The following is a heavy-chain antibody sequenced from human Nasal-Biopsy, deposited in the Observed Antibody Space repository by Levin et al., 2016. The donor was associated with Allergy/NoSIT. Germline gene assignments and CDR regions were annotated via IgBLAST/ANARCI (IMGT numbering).Heavy chain of an antibody. CDR2: IYPGDSDT. J-gene: IGHJ4*02. Sequence: GSLRLSCKASGYSFSNSWVGWARQMPGKGLEWMGIIYPGDSDTRYSPSFQGQVTMSADKSISTAYLQWNSLKASDTAMYYCARQGEYCSGDNCYSDYWGQGTLVTVSS. V-gene: IGHV5-51*01. D-gene: IGHD2-8*02. CDR1: GYSFSNSW. CDR3: ARQGEYCSGDNCYSDY.